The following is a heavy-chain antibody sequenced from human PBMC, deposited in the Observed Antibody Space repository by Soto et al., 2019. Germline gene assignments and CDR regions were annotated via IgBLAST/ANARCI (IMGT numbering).Heavy chain of an antibody. CDR3: ARTPGNGNWFDP. D-gene: IGHD2-8*01. CDR2: IDWDDDK. Sequence: SGPTLVNPTQTLTLTCTFSGFSLSTSGMRVSWIRQPPGKALEWLARIDWDDDKFYSTSLKTRLTISKDTSKNQVVLTMTNMEPVDTATYYCARTPGNGNWFDPWGQGTLVTVSS. V-gene: IGHV2-70*04. J-gene: IGHJ5*02. CDR1: GFSLSTSGMR.